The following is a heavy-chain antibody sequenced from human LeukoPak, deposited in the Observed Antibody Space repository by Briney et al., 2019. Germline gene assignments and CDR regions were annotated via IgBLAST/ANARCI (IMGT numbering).Heavy chain of an antibody. D-gene: IGHD4-23*01. CDR3: ARNSDYGGNSQIDY. Sequence: GRSLRLSCAASGFTFSSYGMHWVRQAPGKGLEWVAVIWYDGSNKYYADSVKGRFTISRDNSKNTLYLQMNSLRAEDTAVYYCARNSDYGGNSQIDYWGQGTLVTVSS. V-gene: IGHV3-33*01. J-gene: IGHJ4*02. CDR1: GFTFSSYG. CDR2: IWYDGSNK.